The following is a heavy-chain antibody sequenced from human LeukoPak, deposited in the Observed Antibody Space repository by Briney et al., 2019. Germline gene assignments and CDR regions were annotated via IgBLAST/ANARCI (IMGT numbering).Heavy chain of an antibody. CDR2: INPNSGGT. J-gene: IGHJ4*02. Sequence: ASVKVSCEASGYTFTSYAMNWVRQAPGQGLEWMGWINPNSGGTNYAQKFQGRVTMTRDTSISTAYMELSRLRSDDTAVYYCARDQGGNYLIDYWGQGTLVTVSS. CDR1: GYTFTSYA. D-gene: IGHD4-23*01. V-gene: IGHV1-2*02. CDR3: ARDQGGNYLIDY.